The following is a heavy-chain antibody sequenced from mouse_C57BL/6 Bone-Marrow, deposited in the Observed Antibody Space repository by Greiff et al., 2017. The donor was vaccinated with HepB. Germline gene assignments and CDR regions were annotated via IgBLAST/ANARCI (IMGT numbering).Heavy chain of an antibody. D-gene: IGHD1-1*01. J-gene: IGHJ2*01. CDR2: IWTGGGT. CDR3: ARTTTVVATDYFDY. Sequence: VQLQQSGPGLVAPSQSLSITCTVSGFSLTSYAISWVRQPPGKGLEWLGVIWTGGGTNYNSALKSRLSISKDNSKSQVFLKMNSLQTDDTARYYCARTTTVVATDYFDYWGQGTTLTVSS. CDR1: GFSLTSYA. V-gene: IGHV2-9-1*01.